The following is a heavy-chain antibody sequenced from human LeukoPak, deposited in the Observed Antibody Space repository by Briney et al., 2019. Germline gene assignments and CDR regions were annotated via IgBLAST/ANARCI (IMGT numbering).Heavy chain of an antibody. CDR1: GYTFTEHE. D-gene: IGHD3-16*01. J-gene: IGHJ5*02. V-gene: IGHV1-8*01. CDR2: MNPKTGNT. CDR3: TRRDDTGNPWGAYSWFDL. Sequence: EASVKVSCKASGYTFTEHEINWVRQATGQGPEWMGWMNPKTGNTGYAQKFQDRLTMTRDNSESAVYLELSGLRYEDTAVYYCTRRDDTGNPWGAYSWFDLWGQGTLVTVSS.